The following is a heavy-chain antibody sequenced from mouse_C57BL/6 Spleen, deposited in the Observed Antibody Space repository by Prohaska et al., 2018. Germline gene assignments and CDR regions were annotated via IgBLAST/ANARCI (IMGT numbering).Heavy chain of an antibody. CDR1: GYTFTDYN. CDR2: INPNNGGT. CDR3: ARSDGYFYYYAMDY. Sequence: SCKASGYTFTDYNMHWVKQSLGKSLEWIGYINPNNGGTSYNQKVKGKATLTVNKSSSTAYMELRSLTTEDSAVYYCARSDGYFYYYAMDYWGQGTSVTVSS. D-gene: IGHD2-3*01. J-gene: IGHJ4*01. V-gene: IGHV1-22*01.